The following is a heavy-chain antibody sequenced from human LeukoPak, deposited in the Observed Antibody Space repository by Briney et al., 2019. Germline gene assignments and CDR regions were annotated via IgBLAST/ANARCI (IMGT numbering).Heavy chain of an antibody. Sequence: GGSLRLSCAASGFTFNSYGMTWVRRAPGKGLEWVSVISGSGETTHYTDSVKGRFTISRDNSKNTLYLQMNSLRAEDTAVYYCAKELWFGELSPMDVWGKGTTVTISS. D-gene: IGHD3-10*01. V-gene: IGHV3-23*01. CDR1: GFTFNSYG. CDR3: AKELWFGELSPMDV. CDR2: ISGSGETT. J-gene: IGHJ6*03.